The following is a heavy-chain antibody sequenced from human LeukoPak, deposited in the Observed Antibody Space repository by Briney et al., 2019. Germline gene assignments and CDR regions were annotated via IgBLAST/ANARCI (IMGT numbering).Heavy chain of an antibody. Sequence: SQTLSLTCTVSGGSISSGGYYWSWIRQHPGKGLEWIGYIYYSGSTYYNPSLKSRVTISVDTSKNQFSLKLKSVTAADTAVYYCVSRAPRDNYVRYLPMNYWGQGTLVTVSS. CDR3: VSRAPRDNYVRYLPMNY. CDR1: GGSISSGGYY. J-gene: IGHJ4*02. D-gene: IGHD3-10*02. CDR2: IYYSGST. V-gene: IGHV4-31*03.